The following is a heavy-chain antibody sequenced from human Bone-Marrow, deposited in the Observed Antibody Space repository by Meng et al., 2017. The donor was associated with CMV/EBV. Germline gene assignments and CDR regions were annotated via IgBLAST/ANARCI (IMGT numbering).Heavy chain of an antibody. CDR2: ISYDGSRE. D-gene: IGHD1-7*01. Sequence: GGSLRLSCAASGFTFSNYEMHWVRQAPGEGLEWVTFISYDGSREYYADSVKGRFTISRENSKNTLYVQMNSLRAEDTAVYYCARDRYGITGTLSAFDIWGQGTMVTVSS. J-gene: IGHJ3*02. CDR3: ARDRYGITGTLSAFDI. CDR1: GFTFSNYE. V-gene: IGHV3-30*04.